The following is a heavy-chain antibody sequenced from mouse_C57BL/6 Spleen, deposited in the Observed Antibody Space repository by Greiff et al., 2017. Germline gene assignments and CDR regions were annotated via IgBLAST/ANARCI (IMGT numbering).Heavy chain of an antibody. Sequence: EVMLVESGGGLVQPGGSLSLSCAASGFTFTDYYMSWVRQPPGKALEWLGFIRNKANGYTTEYSASVKGRFTISRDNSQSILYLQMNALRAEDSATYYCARYYDYDVNYAMDYWGQGTSVTVSS. CDR1: GFTFTDYY. V-gene: IGHV7-3*01. J-gene: IGHJ4*01. D-gene: IGHD2-4*01. CDR2: IRNKANGYTT. CDR3: ARYYDYDVNYAMDY.